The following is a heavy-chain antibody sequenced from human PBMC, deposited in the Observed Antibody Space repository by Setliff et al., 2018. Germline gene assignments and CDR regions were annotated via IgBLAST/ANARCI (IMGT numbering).Heavy chain of an antibody. CDR1: GFTFSSYA. J-gene: IGHJ6*03. CDR2: ISYDGSNK. V-gene: IGHV3-30*01. D-gene: IGHD3-3*01. CDR3: AREKYYNFWSGVSNYYYYMDA. Sequence: PGGSLRLSCAASGFTFSSYAMHWVRQAPGKGLEWVAVISYDGSNKYYADSVKGRFTISRDNSKNTLYLQMNSLRAEDTAVYYCAREKYYNFWSGVSNYYYYMDAWGKGTTVTVSS.